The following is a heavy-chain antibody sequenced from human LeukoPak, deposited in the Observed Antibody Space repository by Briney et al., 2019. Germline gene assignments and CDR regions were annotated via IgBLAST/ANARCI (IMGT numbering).Heavy chain of an antibody. D-gene: IGHD1-26*01. J-gene: IGHJ4*02. V-gene: IGHV3-23*01. Sequence: GGSLRLSCAASGFTFSSCAMNWVRQAPGKGLEWASDISASGGSTNYADAVKGRFTISRDNSKNTLYLQMNSLRVEDAAVYYCAKGASASRYFDYWGQGTLVTVSS. CDR3: AKGASASRYFDY. CDR2: ISASGGST. CDR1: GFTFSSCA.